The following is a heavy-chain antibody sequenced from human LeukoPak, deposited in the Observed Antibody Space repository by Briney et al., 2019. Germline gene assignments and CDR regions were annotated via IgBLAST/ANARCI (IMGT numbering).Heavy chain of an antibody. CDR1: GFTFSDYY. J-gene: IGHJ6*02. Sequence: SGGSLRLSCAASGFTFSDYYMSWIRQAPGKGLEWVSYRFTISRDNAKNSLYLQMNSLRSEDTAVYYCARAPRNPPFVDVWGQGTTVTVSS. V-gene: IGHV3-11*01. D-gene: IGHD3-16*01. CDR3: ARAPRNPPFVDV.